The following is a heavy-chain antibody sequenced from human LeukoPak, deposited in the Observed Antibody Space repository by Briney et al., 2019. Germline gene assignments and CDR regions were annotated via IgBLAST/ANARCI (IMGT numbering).Heavy chain of an antibody. V-gene: IGHV1-69*05. CDR2: IIPIFGTA. CDR1: GGTFSSYA. J-gene: IGHJ4*02. Sequence: GASVKVSCKASGGTFSSYAISWVRQAPGQGLEWMRGIIPIFGTANYAQKFQGRVTITTDESTSTAYMELSSLRSEDTAVYYCAREDCSSTSCYLDYWGQGTLVTVSS. D-gene: IGHD2-2*01. CDR3: AREDCSSTSCYLDY.